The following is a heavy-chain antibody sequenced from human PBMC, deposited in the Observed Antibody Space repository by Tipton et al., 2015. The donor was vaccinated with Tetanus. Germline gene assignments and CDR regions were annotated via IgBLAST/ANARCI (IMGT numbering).Heavy chain of an antibody. CDR3: ARDYPDFDY. J-gene: IGHJ4*02. CDR2: ITGGGSSI. CDR1: GFTFSDYY. Sequence: SLRLSCAASGFTFSDYYMTWIRQAPGKGLEWVSYITGGGSSIYYADSVKGRFTISRDNARNSLYLQMNSLRVEDTAVYYCARDYPDFDYWGQGTLVTVSS. D-gene: IGHD3-16*02. V-gene: IGHV3-11*01.